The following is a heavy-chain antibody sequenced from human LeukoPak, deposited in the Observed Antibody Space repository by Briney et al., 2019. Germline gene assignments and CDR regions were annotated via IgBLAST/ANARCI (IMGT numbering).Heavy chain of an antibody. D-gene: IGHD3-9*01. V-gene: IGHV3-23*01. J-gene: IGHJ4*02. CDR2: ISGSGGSA. Sequence: GGSLRLSCAASGFTFSSYAMSWVSQAPGKGLEWVSAISGSGGSAYYADSVKGRFTISRYNSKNTLYLQMNSLRAEDTAVYYCAKGYADYDILTGWNYWGQGTLVTVSS. CDR3: AKGYADYDILTGWNY. CDR1: GFTFSSYA.